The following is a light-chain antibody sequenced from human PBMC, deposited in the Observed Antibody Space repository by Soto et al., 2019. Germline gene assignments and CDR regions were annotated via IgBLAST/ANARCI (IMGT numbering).Light chain of an antibody. Sequence: DIQMTHSPSSLSSSVVSRVTITCRASQSISTYLNWYQQKPGKAPKVLIYGASSLENGVPFRFSGSGSGTDFTLTISSLQPEDFAIYYCQQSYSTPRTFGQGTRLEIK. J-gene: IGKJ5*01. CDR1: QSISTY. CDR3: QQSYSTPRT. V-gene: IGKV1-39*01. CDR2: GAS.